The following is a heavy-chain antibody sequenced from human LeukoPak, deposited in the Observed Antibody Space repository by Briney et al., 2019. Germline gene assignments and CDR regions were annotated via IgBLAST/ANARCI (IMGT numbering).Heavy chain of an antibody. CDR2: ISYDGSNK. CDR3: AKDLGYCSSTSCYDGTYFDY. V-gene: IGHV3-30*18. CDR1: GFTFSSYG. J-gene: IGHJ4*02. D-gene: IGHD2-2*01. Sequence: GRSLRLSCAASGFTFSSYGMHWVRQAPGKGLEWVAVISYDGSNKYYADSVKGRFTISRDNSKNTLYLQMNSLRAEDTAVYYCAKDLGYCSSTSCYDGTYFDYWGQGTLVTVSS.